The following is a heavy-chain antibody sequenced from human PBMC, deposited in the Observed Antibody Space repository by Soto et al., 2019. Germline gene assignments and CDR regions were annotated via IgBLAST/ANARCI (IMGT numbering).Heavy chain of an antibody. Sequence: QVQLQEPGPGLVKPSETLSLTCTVSGGSISSYYWSWIRQPPGKGLEWIGYIYYSGSTNYNPSLKSRVTISVDTSKNPFSLKLSSVTAADTAVYYCAREPLRGYWYFDLWGRGTLVTVSS. V-gene: IGHV4-59*01. J-gene: IGHJ2*01. CDR3: AREPLRGYWYFDL. D-gene: IGHD4-17*01. CDR2: IYYSGST. CDR1: GGSISSYY.